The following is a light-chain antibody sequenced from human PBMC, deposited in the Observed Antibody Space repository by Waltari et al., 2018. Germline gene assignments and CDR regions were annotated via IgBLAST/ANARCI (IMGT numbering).Light chain of an antibody. Sequence: EIVLTQSPGTLSLSPGERATLSCRASQSVSRALAWYQQKPGQAPRLLIYAASTRATGVPDRFSGSGSGTDFSLTISRLDPEDFEVYYCQHYVNLPVTFGQGTKVEI. CDR1: QSVSRA. CDR2: AAS. CDR3: QHYVNLPVT. J-gene: IGKJ1*01. V-gene: IGKV3-20*01.